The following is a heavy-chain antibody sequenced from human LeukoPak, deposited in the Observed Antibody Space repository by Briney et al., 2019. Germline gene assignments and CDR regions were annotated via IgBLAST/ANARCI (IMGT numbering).Heavy chain of an antibody. J-gene: IGHJ6*02. CDR2: INTNTGNP. Sequence: ASVKVSCKASGYTFTSYAMNWVRRAPGQGLEWMGWINTNTGNPTYAQGFTGRFVFSLDTSVSTAYLQICSLKAEDTAVYYCARASDSSSWSYYYYYGMDVWGQGTTVTVSS. D-gene: IGHD6-13*01. V-gene: IGHV7-4-1*01. CDR3: ARASDSSSWSYYYYYGMDV. CDR1: GYTFTSYA.